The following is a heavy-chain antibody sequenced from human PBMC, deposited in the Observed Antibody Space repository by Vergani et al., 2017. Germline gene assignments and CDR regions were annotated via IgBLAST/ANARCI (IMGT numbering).Heavy chain of an antibody. Sequence: QVQLQESGPGLVEPSETLSLPCAVSGYSIRNGYYWGWIRQPPGKGLEWIGSIYHSGSTNYNPSLKSRVTISVDTSKNDFSLKVTSVTAADTAVYYCTRQPQEGASGPPSVPTWGQGISVIVSS. D-gene: IGHD5-12*01. CDR2: IYHSGST. J-gene: IGHJ4*02. CDR1: GYSIRNGYY. CDR3: TRQPQEGASGPPSVPT. V-gene: IGHV4-38-2*01.